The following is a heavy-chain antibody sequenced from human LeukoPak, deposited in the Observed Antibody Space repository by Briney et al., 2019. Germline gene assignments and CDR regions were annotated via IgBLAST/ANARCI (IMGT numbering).Heavy chain of an antibody. CDR3: ASYSSSSFTFDY. Sequence: SETLSLTCTVSGGSISSSSYYWGWIRQPPGKGLEWIGSIYYSGSTYYNPSLKSRVTISVDTSKNQFSLKLSSVTAADTAVYYCASYSSSSFTFDYWGQGTLVTVSS. CDR1: GGSISSSSYY. J-gene: IGHJ4*02. V-gene: IGHV4-39*07. CDR2: IYYSGST. D-gene: IGHD6-13*01.